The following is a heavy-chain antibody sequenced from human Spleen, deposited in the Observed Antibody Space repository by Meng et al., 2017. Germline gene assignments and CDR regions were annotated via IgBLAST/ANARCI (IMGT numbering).Heavy chain of an antibody. CDR3: ARGSTGWSTDYDY. CDR2: IYYSGTT. D-gene: IGHD6-19*01. V-gene: IGHV4-31*03. Sequence: QMQLQESGPGLVKPSQTLSLTCTVSGDSISSGGYYWSWIRQHPGKGLEWIGFIYYSGTTYYNPSLKSRVSISVDTSKNQFSLKLNSVTAADTAVYYCARGSTGWSTDYDYWGQGTLVTVSS. CDR1: GDSISSGGYY. J-gene: IGHJ4*02.